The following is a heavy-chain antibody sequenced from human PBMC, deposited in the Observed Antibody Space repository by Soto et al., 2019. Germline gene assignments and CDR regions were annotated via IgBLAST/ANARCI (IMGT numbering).Heavy chain of an antibody. Sequence: GGSLRLSCAASGFTFSSYAMSWVRQAPGKGLEWVSAISGSGGSTYYADSVKGRFTISRDNSKNTLYLQMNSLRAEDTAVYYCAKEQPGIFGVVIISYFDYWGQGTLVTVSS. CDR3: AKEQPGIFGVVIISYFDY. J-gene: IGHJ4*02. D-gene: IGHD3-3*01. CDR1: GFTFSSYA. V-gene: IGHV3-23*01. CDR2: ISGSGGST.